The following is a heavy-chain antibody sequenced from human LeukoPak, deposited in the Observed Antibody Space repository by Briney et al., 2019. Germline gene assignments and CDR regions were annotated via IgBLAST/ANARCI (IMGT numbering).Heavy chain of an antibody. CDR1: GFTVSSDY. D-gene: IGHD7-27*01. Sequence: PGGSLRLSCAASGFTVSSDYMSWVRQAPGKGLEWVSAINGDGGSPFYADSVRGRFTISRDNSKNTLYLQMNSLRADDTALYYCAKDNAGTLTGYFDYWGQGTLVTVSS. V-gene: IGHV3-23*01. CDR3: AKDNAGTLTGYFDY. J-gene: IGHJ4*02. CDR2: INGDGGSP.